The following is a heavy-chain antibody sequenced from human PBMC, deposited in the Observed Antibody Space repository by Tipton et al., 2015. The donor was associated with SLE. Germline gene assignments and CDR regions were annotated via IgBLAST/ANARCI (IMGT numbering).Heavy chain of an antibody. CDR3: GRDPHLYYYYMDV. CDR1: GFTFSSYS. Sequence: GSLRLSCAASGFTFSSYSMNWVRQAPGKGLEWVSSISSSSSYIYYADSVKGRFTISRDNAKNSLYLQMNSPRAEDTAVYYCGRDPHLYYYYMDVWGKGTTVTVSS. J-gene: IGHJ6*03. V-gene: IGHV3-21*01. CDR2: ISSSSSYI.